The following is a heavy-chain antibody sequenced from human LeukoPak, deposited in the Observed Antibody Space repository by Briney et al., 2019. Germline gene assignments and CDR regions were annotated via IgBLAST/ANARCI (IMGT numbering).Heavy chain of an antibody. CDR3: ARDATYCTNGVCYTRFDY. J-gene: IGHJ4*02. V-gene: IGHV3-7*01. Sequence: TGGSLRLSCAASGFTLTSHWMSWVRQAPGKGLEWVARMNLDGSEKYYVDSVKGRFTISRDNAKTSLYLEMNSLRAEDTAVYYCARDATYCTNGVCYTRFDYWGQGTLVTVSS. D-gene: IGHD2-8*01. CDR2: MNLDGSEK. CDR1: GFTLTSHW.